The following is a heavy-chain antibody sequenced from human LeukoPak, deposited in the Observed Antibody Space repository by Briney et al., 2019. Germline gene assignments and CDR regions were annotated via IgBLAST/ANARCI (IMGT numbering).Heavy chain of an antibody. Sequence: SVKVSCKASGGTFSSYAISWVRQAPGQGLEWMGGIIPIFGTANYAQKFQGRVTITADESTSTAYMELSSLRSEDTAVYYCARRTYYYGSGSLSWFDPWGQGTLVTVSS. V-gene: IGHV1-69*13. CDR3: ARRTYYYGSGSLSWFDP. J-gene: IGHJ5*02. CDR1: GGTFSSYA. D-gene: IGHD3-10*01. CDR2: IIPIFGTA.